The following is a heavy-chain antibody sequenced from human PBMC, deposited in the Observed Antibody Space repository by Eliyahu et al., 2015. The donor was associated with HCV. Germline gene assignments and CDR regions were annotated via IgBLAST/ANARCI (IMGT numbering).Heavy chain of an antibody. CDR2: IYYSGTGTT. CDR3: AGERNIGAQEGMDV. J-gene: IGHJ6*02. Sequence: QVQLQESGPGLVKPSETLSLTCTVSGGSVINYYXSWIRRXPLKGLXWIGYIYYSGTGTTKYNPXLRGRVTISLETSKNQFSLKLTSVTATDAAVYYCAGERNIGAQEGMDVWGQGTTVTVSS. D-gene: IGHD6-13*01. V-gene: IGHV4-59*02. CDR1: GGSVINYY.